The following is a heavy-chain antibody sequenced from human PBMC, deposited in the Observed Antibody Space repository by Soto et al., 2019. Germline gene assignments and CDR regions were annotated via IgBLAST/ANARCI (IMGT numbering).Heavy chain of an antibody. V-gene: IGHV1-69*13. Sequence: ASVKVSCKASGGTFSSYAISWVRQAPGQGLEWMGGIIPIFGTANYAQKFQGRVTITADESTSTAYMELSSLRSEDTAVYYCARDDTKTPGYDAFDIWGQGTTVTVSS. CDR2: IIPIFGTA. CDR1: GGTFSSYA. CDR3: ARDDTKTPGYDAFDI. D-gene: IGHD2-2*01. J-gene: IGHJ3*02.